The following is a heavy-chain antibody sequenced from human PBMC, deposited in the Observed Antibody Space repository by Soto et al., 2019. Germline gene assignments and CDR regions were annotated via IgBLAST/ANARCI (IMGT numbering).Heavy chain of an antibody. J-gene: IGHJ4*02. V-gene: IGHV3-48*03. Sequence: GGSLRLSCAASGFTFSSFEMIWVRQAPGKGLECISYISDSGRTMYYADSVKGRFTISRDNAKNSLYLQMNSLRVEDTALYYCARSTVTSDWGQGTLVTVSS. CDR1: GFTFSSFE. CDR3: ARSTVTSD. CDR2: ISDSGRTM. D-gene: IGHD4-17*01.